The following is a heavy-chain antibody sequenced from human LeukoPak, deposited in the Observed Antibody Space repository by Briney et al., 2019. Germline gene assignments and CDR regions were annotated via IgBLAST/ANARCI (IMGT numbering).Heavy chain of an antibody. CDR2: ISYDGSNE. CDR1: GFTFSNYA. CDR3: AKSEWFDP. V-gene: IGHV3-30-3*02. J-gene: IGHJ5*02. Sequence: PGGSLRLSCAASGFTFSNYAMHWVRQAPGKGLEWVAVISYDGSNEYYVDSVKGRFTISRDNSKNTLYLQMNSLRAEDTAVYYCAKSEWFDPWGQGTLVTVSS.